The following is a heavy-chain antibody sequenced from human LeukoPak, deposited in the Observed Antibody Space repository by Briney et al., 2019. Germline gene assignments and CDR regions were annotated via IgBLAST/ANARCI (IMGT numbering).Heavy chain of an antibody. CDR3: ASGDSGSYSDAFDI. CDR1: GGSISSYY. CDR2: IYYSGST. J-gene: IGHJ3*02. Sequence: SETLSLTCTVSGGSISSYYWSWIRQPPGKGLEWIGYIYYSGSTNYNPSLKSRVTISVDTSKNQFSLKLSSVTAADTAVYYCASGDSGSYSDAFDIWGQGTMVTVSS. D-gene: IGHD1-26*01. V-gene: IGHV4-59*01.